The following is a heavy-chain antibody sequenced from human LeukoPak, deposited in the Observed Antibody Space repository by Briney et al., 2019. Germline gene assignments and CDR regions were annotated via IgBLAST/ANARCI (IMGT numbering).Heavy chain of an antibody. J-gene: IGHJ6*02. D-gene: IGHD7-27*01. Sequence: GGSLRLSCAASGFTVSSNYMSWVRQAPGKGLEWVAFIRYDGSNKYYADSVKGRFTISRDNSKNTLYLQMNSLRAEDTAVYYCAKVLAYWGSNYYYYGMDVWGQGTTVTVSS. CDR1: GFTVSSNY. CDR3: AKVLAYWGSNYYYYGMDV. V-gene: IGHV3-30*02. CDR2: IRYDGSNK.